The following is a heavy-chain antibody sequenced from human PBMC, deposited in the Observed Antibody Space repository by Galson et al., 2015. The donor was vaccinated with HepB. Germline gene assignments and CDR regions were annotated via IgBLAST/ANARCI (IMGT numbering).Heavy chain of an antibody. V-gene: IGHV3-9*01. CDR3: AKENCSSTSCYTGGFDY. CDR2: ISWNSGSI. J-gene: IGHJ4*02. D-gene: IGHD2-2*02. CDR1: GFTFDDYA. Sequence: SLRLSCAASGFTFDDYAMHWVRQAPGKGLEWVSGISWNSGSIGYADPVKGRFTISRDNAKNSLYLQMNSLRAEDTALYYCAKENCSSTSCYTGGFDYWGQGTLVTVSS.